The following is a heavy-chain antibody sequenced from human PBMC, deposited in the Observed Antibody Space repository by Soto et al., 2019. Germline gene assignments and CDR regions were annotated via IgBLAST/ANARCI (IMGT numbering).Heavy chain of an antibody. V-gene: IGHV3-30-3*01. CDR1: GFTFSSYA. CDR2: ISYDGSNK. CDR3: ARDQGYDFWSGYYPGWFDP. Sequence: GGSLRLSCAASGFTFSSYAMHWVRQAPGKGLEWVAVISYDGSNKYYADSVKGRFTISRDNSKNTLYLQMNSLRAEDTAVYYCARDQGYDFWSGYYPGWFDPWGQGTLVTVSS. D-gene: IGHD3-3*01. J-gene: IGHJ5*02.